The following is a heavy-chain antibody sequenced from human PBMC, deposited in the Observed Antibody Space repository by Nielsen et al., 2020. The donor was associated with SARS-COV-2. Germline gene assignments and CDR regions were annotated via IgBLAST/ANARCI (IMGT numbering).Heavy chain of an antibody. CDR2: ISGRGHKS. CDR3: AKENFESTDYGEDAFDI. D-gene: IGHD4/OR15-4a*01. V-gene: IGHV3-23*01. CDR1: GFNTHA. Sequence: GESLKISCAASGFNTHAMDWVRQAPGKGLEWVSEISGRGHKSFYADSVKGRFTISRDNSKNTVYLQMHSLRAEDTALYYCAKENFESTDYGEDAFDIWGQGTLVTVSS. J-gene: IGHJ3*02.